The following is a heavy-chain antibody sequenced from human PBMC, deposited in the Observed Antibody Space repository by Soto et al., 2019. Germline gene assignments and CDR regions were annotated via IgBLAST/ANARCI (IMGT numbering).Heavy chain of an antibody. CDR2: INPNSGGT. CDR1: GYTFTCYY. V-gene: IGHV1-2*02. CDR3: ARGAARYGSGSYYPLFDS. D-gene: IGHD3-10*01. J-gene: IGHJ4*02. Sequence: XSVKVPCKASGYTFTCYYMHWVRQAPGQGLEWMGWINPNSGGTNYAQKFQGRVTMTRDTSISTAYMELSRLRSDDTAVYYCARGAARYGSGSYYPLFDSWGQGTLVTVSS.